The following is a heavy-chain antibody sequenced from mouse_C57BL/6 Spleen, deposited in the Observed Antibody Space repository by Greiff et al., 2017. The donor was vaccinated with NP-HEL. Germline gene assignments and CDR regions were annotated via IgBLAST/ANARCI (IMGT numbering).Heavy chain of an antibody. J-gene: IGHJ2*01. CDR1: GYAFSSSW. V-gene: IGHV1-82*01. D-gene: IGHD4-1*01. CDR3: ARGRNWGHY. Sequence: QVQLKESGPELVKPGASVKISCKASGYAFSSSWMNWVKQRPGKGLEWIGRIYPGDGDTNYNGKFKGKATLTADKSSSTAYMQLISLTSEDSAVYFCARGRNWGHYWGQGTTLTVSS. CDR2: IYPGDGDT.